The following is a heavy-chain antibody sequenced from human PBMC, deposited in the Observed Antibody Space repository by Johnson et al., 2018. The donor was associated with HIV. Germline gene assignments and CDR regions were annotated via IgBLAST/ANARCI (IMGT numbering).Heavy chain of an antibody. D-gene: IGHD3-10*01. J-gene: IGHJ1*01. CDR2: ISYDANNK. CDR1: GYTFSSYA. Sequence: QVQLVESGGGLVKPGGSLRLSCAASGYTFSSYAMHWVRQAPGKGLEWVAVISYDANNKYYADSVKGRFTISRDNAKNSLYLQMNSLRDEDTALYYCARAVRGLLALRWAMWG. CDR3: ARAVRGLLALRWAM. V-gene: IGHV3-30-3*01.